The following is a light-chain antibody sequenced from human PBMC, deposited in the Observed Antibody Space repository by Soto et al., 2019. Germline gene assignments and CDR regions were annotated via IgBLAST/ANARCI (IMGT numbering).Light chain of an antibody. J-gene: IGLJ7*01. Sequence: QSALTQPPSASETPGQRVTISCSGTSSNMRTNTVNWYQHLPGTAPKLIIYSNDQRPSGVPDRFSASKSGTSASLAINGLQSADEAVYYCAAWDDSLAWVFGGGTQLTVL. CDR2: SND. CDR3: AAWDDSLAWV. V-gene: IGLV1-44*01. CDR1: SSNMRTNT.